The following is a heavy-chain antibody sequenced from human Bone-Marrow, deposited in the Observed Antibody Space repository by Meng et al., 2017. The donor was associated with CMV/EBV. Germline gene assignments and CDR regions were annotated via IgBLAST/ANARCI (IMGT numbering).Heavy chain of an antibody. J-gene: IGHJ5*02. D-gene: IGHD3-22*01. V-gene: IGHV1-46*01. CDR3: ARQALYYYDSSGYPTLYNWFDP. CDR1: GYTFTGYY. Sequence: ASVKVSCKASGYTFTGYYMHWVRQAPGQGLEWMGIINPSGGSTSYAQKFQGRVTMTRDTSTSTVYMELSSLRSEDTAVYYCARQALYYYDSSGYPTLYNWFDPWGQGTLVTVSS. CDR2: INPSGGST.